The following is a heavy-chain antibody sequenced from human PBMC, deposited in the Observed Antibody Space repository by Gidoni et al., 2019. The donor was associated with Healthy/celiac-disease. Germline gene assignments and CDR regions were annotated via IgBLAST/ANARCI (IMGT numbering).Heavy chain of an antibody. V-gene: IGHV4-34*01. CDR2: INQRGST. CDR3: ARGGAAAAYDA. D-gene: IGHD6-13*01. J-gene: IGHJ5*02. Sequence: QVQLQQWGAGLLKPSATLSLTCGVYGGSFSGYYWSWIRQPPGKGLEWSGEINQRGSTNYNPSLKSRVTISLDTSKNQFSLKLSSVTAADTAGYYCARGGAAAAYDAWGQGTLVTVSS. CDR1: GGSFSGYY.